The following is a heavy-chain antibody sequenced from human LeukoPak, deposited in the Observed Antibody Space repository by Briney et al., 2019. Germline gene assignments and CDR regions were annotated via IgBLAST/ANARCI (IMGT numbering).Heavy chain of an antibody. CDR1: GFNFNNYG. CDR3: AKRDRTTEFDY. Sequence: PGGSLRLSCATSGFNFNNYGMHWVREPPGKGLEWVALIQPDGIDTYYADSVKGRFTVFRDNSKSTLYLQLNSLTPDDTDIYYCAKRDRTTEFDYWGQGTLVTVSS. V-gene: IGHV3-30*02. CDR2: IQPDGIDT. J-gene: IGHJ4*02. D-gene: IGHD2/OR15-2a*01.